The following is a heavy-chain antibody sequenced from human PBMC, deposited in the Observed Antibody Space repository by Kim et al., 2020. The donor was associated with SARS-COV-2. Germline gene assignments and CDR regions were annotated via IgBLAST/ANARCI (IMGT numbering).Heavy chain of an antibody. CDR1: GFTFSSYV. CDR2: ISGSGGTP. D-gene: IGHD3-22*01. V-gene: IGHV3-23*01. J-gene: IGHJ4*02. CDR3: AKDPVRLGYYDSSGYFDL. Sequence: GGSLRLSCAASGFTFSSYVMSWVRQAPGKGLEWVSGISGSGGTPYYADSVKGRFTISRDNSKNTLYLEMNSLRAEDTAVYFCAKDPVRLGYYDSSGYFDLGGQGTLVTVSS.